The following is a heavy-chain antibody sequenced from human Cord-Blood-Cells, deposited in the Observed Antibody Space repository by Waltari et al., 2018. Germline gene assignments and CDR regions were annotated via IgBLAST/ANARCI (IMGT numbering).Heavy chain of an antibody. D-gene: IGHD3-3*01. V-gene: IGHV1-69*06. CDR2: IIPIFGTA. J-gene: IGHJ4*02. Sequence: QVQLVQSGAEVKKPGSSVKVSCKASGGTFSSYALSWVRQAPGQGLEWMGGIIPIFGTANYAQKFQGRVTITADKSTSTAYMELSSLRSEDTAVYYCARWGLRIFGVVRGFDYWGQGTLVTVSS. CDR1: GGTFSSYA. CDR3: ARWGLRIFGVVRGFDY.